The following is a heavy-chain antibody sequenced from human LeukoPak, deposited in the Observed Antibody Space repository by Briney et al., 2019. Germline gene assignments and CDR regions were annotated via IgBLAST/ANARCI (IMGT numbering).Heavy chain of an antibody. J-gene: IGHJ5*02. CDR3: ARDGRKRWLQFGDWFDP. D-gene: IGHD5-24*01. CDR2: IYYSGST. V-gene: IGHV4-39*07. CDR1: GGSISSSSYY. Sequence: PSETLSLTCTVSGGSISSSSYYWGWIRQPPGKGLEWIGSIYYSGSTYYNPSLKSRVTISVDTSKNQFSLKLSSVTAADTAVYYCARDGRKRWLQFGDWFDPWGQGTLVTVSS.